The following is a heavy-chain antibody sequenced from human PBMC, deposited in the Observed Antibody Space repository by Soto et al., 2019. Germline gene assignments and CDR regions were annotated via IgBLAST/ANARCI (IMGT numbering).Heavy chain of an antibody. Sequence: PSETLSLTCTVSGGSISSGGYYWIWIRQHPGKGLEWIGYIYYSGSTYYNPSLKSRVTISVDTSKNQFSLKLSSVTAADTAVYYCARAETDWKGDGMDVWGQGTTVTVSS. J-gene: IGHJ6*02. CDR2: IYYSGST. D-gene: IGHD1-1*01. CDR3: ARAETDWKGDGMDV. CDR1: GGSISSGGYY. V-gene: IGHV4-31*03.